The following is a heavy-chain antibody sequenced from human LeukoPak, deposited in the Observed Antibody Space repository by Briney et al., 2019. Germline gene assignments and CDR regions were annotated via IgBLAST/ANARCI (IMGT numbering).Heavy chain of an antibody. CDR1: GFTFSSYS. D-gene: IGHD5-12*01. Sequence: GGSLRLSCAASGFTFSSYSMNWVRQAPGKGLEWVSSISSSSSYIYYADSEKGRFTISRDNAKNSLYLQMNSLRAEDTAVYYCARAGGGYHDYWGQGTLVTVSS. V-gene: IGHV3-21*01. CDR3: ARAGGGYHDY. CDR2: ISSSSSYI. J-gene: IGHJ4*02.